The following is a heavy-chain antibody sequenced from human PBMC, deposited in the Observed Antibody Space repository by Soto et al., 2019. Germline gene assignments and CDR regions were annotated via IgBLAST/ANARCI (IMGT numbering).Heavy chain of an antibody. D-gene: IGHD5-12*01. CDR2: ISAYNGNT. J-gene: IGHJ6*03. V-gene: IGHV1-18*01. CDR3: ARRGNIVATYYYYYMDV. Sequence: ASVKVSCKASGYTFTSYGISWVRQAPGQGLEWMGWISAYNGNTNYAQKLQGRVTMTTDTSTSTAYMELRSLRSDDTAVYYCARRGNIVATYYYYYMDVWGKGTTVTVSS. CDR1: GYTFTSYG.